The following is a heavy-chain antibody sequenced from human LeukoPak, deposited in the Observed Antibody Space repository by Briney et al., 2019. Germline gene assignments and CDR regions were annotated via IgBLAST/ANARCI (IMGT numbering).Heavy chain of an antibody. V-gene: IGHV4-4*02. Sequence: SETLSLTCAVSGGSISSSSWWSWVRQPPGKGLEWIGEIYHSGSTNYNPSLKSRVTISVDKSKTKSPLKLSSVTAADTAVHYCARVVVVTAISGYYYYYYGMDVWGKGTTVTVSS. CDR2: IYHSGST. CDR1: GGSISSSSW. CDR3: ARVVVVTAISGYYYYYYGMDV. J-gene: IGHJ6*04. D-gene: IGHD2-21*02.